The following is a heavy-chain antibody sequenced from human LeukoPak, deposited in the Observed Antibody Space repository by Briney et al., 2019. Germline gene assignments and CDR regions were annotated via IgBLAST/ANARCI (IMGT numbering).Heavy chain of an antibody. D-gene: IGHD4-23*01. CDR3: AKDLDGLMYGGTFDY. CDR2: ICGDGGSK. Sequence: PGGSLRLSCAAAGFTFDDYAMHWVRQAPGKGLEWVSLICGDGGSKYYAESVKGRFTISRDNSKNSLYLQMRSLRTDDSALYYCAKDLDGLMYGGTFDYWGKGTLVTASA. V-gene: IGHV3-43*02. CDR1: GFTFDDYA. J-gene: IGHJ4*02.